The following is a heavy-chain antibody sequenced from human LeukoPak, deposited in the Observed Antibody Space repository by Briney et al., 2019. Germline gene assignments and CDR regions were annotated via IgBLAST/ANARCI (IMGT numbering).Heavy chain of an antibody. Sequence: GALSLSCAASGFAFSTYAMAWVRQAPGKGLEWVSAISGSGGSTYYADSVRGRFTISRDSSKNTLYLQMNSLRAEDTAAYYCAKSGTTVTKGKYYFYYWGQGTLVTVSS. CDR2: ISGSGGST. D-gene: IGHD4-17*01. J-gene: IGHJ4*02. CDR1: GFAFSTYA. V-gene: IGHV3-23*01. CDR3: AKSGTTVTKGKYYFYY.